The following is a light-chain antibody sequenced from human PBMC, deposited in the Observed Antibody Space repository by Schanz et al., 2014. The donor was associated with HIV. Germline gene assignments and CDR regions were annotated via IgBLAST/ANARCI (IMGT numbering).Light chain of an antibody. CDR2: DVN. V-gene: IGLV2-14*03. J-gene: IGLJ1*01. CDR3: SSYTSSSSYV. CDR1: GRDVGGYGH. Sequence: QSALTQPASLSGSPGQSITISCTGSGRDVGGYGHPPWDQQHPGKAPKLLIYDVNYRPSGISNRFSGSKSANTASLTISGLQAEDEADYYCSSYTSSSSYVFGTGTKLTVL.